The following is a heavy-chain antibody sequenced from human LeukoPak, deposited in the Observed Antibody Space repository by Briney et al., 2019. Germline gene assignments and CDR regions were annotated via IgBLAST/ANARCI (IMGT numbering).Heavy chain of an antibody. D-gene: IGHD3-3*01. CDR1: GFTFSNYA. Sequence: HSGGSLRLSCAASGFTFSNYAMSWVRQAPGKGLEWVSNINDDNINTYYADSVKGRFTISRDNSKNTLYLQMNSLKTEDTAVYYCTTEGWLHTGLEYWGQGTLVTVSS. J-gene: IGHJ4*02. V-gene: IGHV3-23*01. CDR2: INDDNINT. CDR3: TTEGWLHTGLEY.